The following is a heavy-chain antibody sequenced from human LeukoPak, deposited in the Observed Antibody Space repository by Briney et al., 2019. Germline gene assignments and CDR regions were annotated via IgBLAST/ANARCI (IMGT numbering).Heavy chain of an antibody. CDR1: GFTFSSYA. CDR3: VKGGPAGDYFDY. Sequence: PGGSLRLSCAASGFTFSSYAMSWVRQAPGKGLEWVSVIYSGGSTYYADSVKGRFTISRDNSKNTLYLQMNSLRAEDTAVYYCVKGGPAGDYFDYWGQGTLVTVSS. D-gene: IGHD1-26*01. V-gene: IGHV3-23*03. J-gene: IGHJ4*02. CDR2: IYSGGST.